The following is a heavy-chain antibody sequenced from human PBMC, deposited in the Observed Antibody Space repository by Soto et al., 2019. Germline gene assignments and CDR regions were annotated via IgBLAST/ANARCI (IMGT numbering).Heavy chain of an antibody. J-gene: IGHJ4*02. CDR3: AKDTYSRSWYF. Sequence: EVQLLESGGDLVQPGGSLRLSCAASGFTFTNYLMTWVRQSPGKGLEWVSSIDKSGGDTYYADSVKGRFTISRDNYKNTLYLQMNGLRAEDTALYYCAKDTYSRSWYFWGQGTLVTVSS. D-gene: IGHD5-12*01. V-gene: IGHV3-23*05. CDR2: IDKSGGDT. CDR1: GFTFTNYL.